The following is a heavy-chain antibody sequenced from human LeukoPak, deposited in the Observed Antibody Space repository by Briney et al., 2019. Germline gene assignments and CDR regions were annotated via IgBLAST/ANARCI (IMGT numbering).Heavy chain of an antibody. CDR3: AKTLPSSWYSFDY. CDR1: GFTFSSYA. V-gene: IGHV3-23*03. D-gene: IGHD6-13*01. Sequence: GSLRLSCAASGFTFSSYAMSWVRQAPGKGLEWVSVIDVGGWIEYGDSVKGRFTISSDKSKNTLYLQMDSLRAEDTAVYYCAKTLPSSWYSFDYWGQGTLVTVSS. J-gene: IGHJ4*02. CDR2: IDVGGWI.